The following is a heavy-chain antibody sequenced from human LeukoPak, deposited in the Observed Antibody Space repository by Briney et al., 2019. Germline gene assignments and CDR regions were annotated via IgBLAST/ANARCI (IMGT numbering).Heavy chain of an antibody. CDR2: INTSGST. CDR1: GGSISSYY. CDR3: ARSPHCSSTSCYRTPRNWFDP. J-gene: IGHJ5*02. V-gene: IGHV4-4*07. D-gene: IGHD2-2*01. Sequence: PSETLSLTCTVSGGSISSYYWSWIRQPAGKGLEWIGRINTSGSTNYNPSLKSRVTMSVDTSKNQFSLKLSSVTAADTAVYYCARSPHCSSTSCYRTPRNWFDPWGQGTLVTVSS.